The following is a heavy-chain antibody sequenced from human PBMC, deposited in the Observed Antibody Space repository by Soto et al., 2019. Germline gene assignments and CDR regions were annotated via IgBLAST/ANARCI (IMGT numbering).Heavy chain of an antibody. J-gene: IGHJ5*02. CDR3: ARVIPGAEAWFHP. Sequence: QGQLVQSGVEVKKPGASVKVSCSASGNTFTNFGVTWVRQAPGQGLEWMGWISPYTDDPSYAQKFQGRVTMTIDTXXXTAYLDLRSLTSDDTAVYYCARVIPGAEAWFHPWGQGTLVTVSS. CDR2: ISPYTDDP. D-gene: IGHD2-2*01. CDR1: GNTFTNFG. V-gene: IGHV1-18*01.